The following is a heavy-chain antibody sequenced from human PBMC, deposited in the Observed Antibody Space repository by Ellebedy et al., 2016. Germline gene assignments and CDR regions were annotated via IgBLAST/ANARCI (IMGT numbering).Heavy chain of an antibody. Sequence: ASVQVSCXASGYTFTDYYIHWVRQAPGQGLEWMGWINPNSGGTNYAQKFQGRVTMTKDTSITTAYMELSSLRSDDAAVYYCARRASCGGDCRRGEVDNWGQGTLVTVSS. D-gene: IGHD2-21*02. V-gene: IGHV1-2*02. CDR3: ARRASCGGDCRRGEVDN. CDR1: GYTFTDYY. CDR2: INPNSGGT. J-gene: IGHJ4*02.